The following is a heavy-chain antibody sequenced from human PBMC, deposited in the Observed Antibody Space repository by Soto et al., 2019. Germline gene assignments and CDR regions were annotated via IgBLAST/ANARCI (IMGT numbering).Heavy chain of an antibody. CDR1: GGSISSYY. CDR2: IYYSGST. V-gene: IGHV4-59*01. Sequence: PSETLSLTCTVSGGSISSYYWSWIRQPPGKGLEWIGYIYYSGSTNYNPSLKSRVTISVDTSKNQFSLKLSSVTAADTAVYYCSRVRVVIRYYYYMDVWGKGTTVTVSS. J-gene: IGHJ6*03. D-gene: IGHD3-3*01. CDR3: SRVRVVIRYYYYMDV.